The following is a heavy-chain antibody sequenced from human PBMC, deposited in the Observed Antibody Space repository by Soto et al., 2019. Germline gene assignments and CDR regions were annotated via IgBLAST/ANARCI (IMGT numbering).Heavy chain of an antibody. D-gene: IGHD3-10*01. CDR1: GFKFSDAW. Sequence: GGSLRLSCAASGFKFSDAWMSWVRQAPGKGLEWVSAISGSGGSTYYADSVKGRFTISRDNSKNTLYLQMNSLRAEDTAVYYCAKDDGSYYGSGSQLYYFDYWGQGTLVTVSS. J-gene: IGHJ4*02. V-gene: IGHV3-23*01. CDR3: AKDDGSYYGSGSQLYYFDY. CDR2: ISGSGGST.